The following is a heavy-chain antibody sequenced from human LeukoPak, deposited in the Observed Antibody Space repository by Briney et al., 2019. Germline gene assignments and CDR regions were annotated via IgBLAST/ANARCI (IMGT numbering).Heavy chain of an antibody. Sequence: ASVKVSCKASAYTFTSHYMHWVRQAPGQGLEWMGIINPSGGSTTYAQKFQGRVTMTRDTSTSTVYIELSSLRSEDTAVYYCARDGYSSSSFTPFDYWGQGTLVTVSS. D-gene: IGHD6-6*01. CDR3: ARDGYSSSSFTPFDY. CDR2: INPSGGST. V-gene: IGHV1-46*01. J-gene: IGHJ4*02. CDR1: AYTFTSHY.